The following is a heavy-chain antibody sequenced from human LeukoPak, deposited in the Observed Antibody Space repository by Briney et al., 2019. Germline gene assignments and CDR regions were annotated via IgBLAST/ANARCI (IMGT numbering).Heavy chain of an antibody. CDR1: GYTFTGYY. D-gene: IGHD3-10*01. CDR2: INAGNGNT. CDR3: AISHGSGSYYPICH. J-gene: IGHJ4*02. Sequence: ASVKVSCKASGYTFTGYYMHWVRQAPGQGLEWMGWINAGNGNTKYSQEFQGRVTITRDTSASTAYMELSSLRSEDMAVYYCAISHGSGSYYPICHWGQGTLVTVSS. V-gene: IGHV1-3*03.